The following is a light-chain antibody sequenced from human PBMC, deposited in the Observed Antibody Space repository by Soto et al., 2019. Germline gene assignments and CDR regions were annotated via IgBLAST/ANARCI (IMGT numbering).Light chain of an antibody. V-gene: IGKV1-39*01. Sequence: IQMTQYPSSLSASVGDRVTITCRASQSIRSYLNCYQQKPGKAPNLLIYAASGLQTGVPSRFSGSGSGTGFTLSISSLQREDFATYYCQQSYITPPGTFGQGTKVDIK. J-gene: IGKJ1*01. CDR3: QQSYITPPGT. CDR2: AAS. CDR1: QSIRSY.